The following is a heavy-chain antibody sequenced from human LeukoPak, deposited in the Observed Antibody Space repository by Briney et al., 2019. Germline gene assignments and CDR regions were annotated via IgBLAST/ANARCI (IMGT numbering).Heavy chain of an antibody. CDR2: ISTGSRHI. J-gene: IGHJ4*02. D-gene: IGHD3-22*01. Sequence: PGGSLRLSCAASGFAFNKYIMNWVRQAPGKGLELVSSISTGSRHIYYAASVKGRFTISRDDAKNSVYLQMNGLRAEDTAVYYCARGYDSSGYYTEFGYWGQGTLVTVSS. CDR3: ARGYDSSGYYTEFGY. CDR1: GFAFNKYI. V-gene: IGHV3-21*06.